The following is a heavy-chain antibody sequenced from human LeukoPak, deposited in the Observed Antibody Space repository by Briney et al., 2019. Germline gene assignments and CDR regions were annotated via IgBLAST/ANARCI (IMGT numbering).Heavy chain of an antibody. CDR2: IYYSGST. CDR3: ARDYYYDSSGYFYGMDV. J-gene: IGHJ6*02. CDR1: GGSISSYY. V-gene: IGHV4-59*12. D-gene: IGHD3-22*01. Sequence: SETLSLTCTVSGGSISSYYWSWIRQPPGKGLEWIGYIYYSGSTNYNPSLKSRVTISVDTSKNQFSLKLSSVTAADTAVYYCARDYYYDSSGYFYGMDVWGQGTTVTVSS.